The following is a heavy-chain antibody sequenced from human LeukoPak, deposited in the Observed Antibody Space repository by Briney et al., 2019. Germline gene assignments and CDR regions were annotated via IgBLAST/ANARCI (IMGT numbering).Heavy chain of an antibody. CDR2: IYYSGST. V-gene: IGHV4-59*08. J-gene: IGHJ5*02. CDR3: ARRPYAGELGWFDP. Sequence: PETLSLTCTVSGGSISSYYWSWIRQPPGKGLEWIGYIYYSGSTNYNPSLKSRVTISVDTSKNQFFLKLSSVTAADTAVYYCARRPYAGELGWFDPWLEGTLVGVSS. D-gene: IGHD1-26*01. CDR1: GGSISSYY.